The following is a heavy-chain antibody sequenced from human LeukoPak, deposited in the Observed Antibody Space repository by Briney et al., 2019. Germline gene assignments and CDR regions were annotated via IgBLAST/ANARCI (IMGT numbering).Heavy chain of an antibody. CDR3: ATSAGDYRAGHYYYMGV. V-gene: IGHV1-2*02. J-gene: IGHJ6*03. D-gene: IGHD4-11*01. CDR1: GCTFTGYY. CDR2: INPNTAGT. Sequence: RASVKVSCKASGCTFTGYYFHWVRQAPGQGLEWMGWINPNTAGTNYAQKFLGGVTLTWDTSISTAYMELNRLTSDDTAVYYCATSAGDYRAGHYYYMGVWGKGTSVTVSS.